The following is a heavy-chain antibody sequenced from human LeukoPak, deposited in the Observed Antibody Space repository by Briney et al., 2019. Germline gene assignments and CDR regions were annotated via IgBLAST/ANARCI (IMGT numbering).Heavy chain of an antibody. CDR2: MYYTGST. J-gene: IGHJ5*02. Sequence: SAETLSLTCTVSGGSITTYYWSWIRQPPGKGLDWIAYMYYTGSTNYNPCLKSRVTISVDTSKNRVSLKLSSVTAADTAVYYCARHYSITGGRLSGYWLDPWGQGTQVTVSS. CDR3: ARHYSITGGRLSGYWLDP. D-gene: IGHD7-27*01. V-gene: IGHV4-59*08. CDR1: GGSITTYY.